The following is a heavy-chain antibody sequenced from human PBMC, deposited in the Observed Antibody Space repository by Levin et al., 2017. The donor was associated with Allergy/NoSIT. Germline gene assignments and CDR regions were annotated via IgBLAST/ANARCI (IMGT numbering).Heavy chain of an antibody. CDR3: ARRGSSGWPFGDY. J-gene: IGHJ4*02. Sequence: GESLKISCAASGFTFSSYSMNWVRQAPGKGLEWVSSISSSSSYIYYADSVKGRFTISRDNAKNSLYLQMNSLRAEDTAVYYCARRGSSGWPFGDYWGQGTLVTVSS. V-gene: IGHV3-21*01. D-gene: IGHD6-19*01. CDR2: ISSSSSYI. CDR1: GFTFSSYS.